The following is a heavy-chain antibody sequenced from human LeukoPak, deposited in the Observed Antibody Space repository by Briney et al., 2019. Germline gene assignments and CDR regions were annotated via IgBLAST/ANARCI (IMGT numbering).Heavy chain of an antibody. V-gene: IGHV1-69*05. CDR3: ARVRRPYYYDSSGYYQPFDY. J-gene: IGHJ4*02. Sequence: GASVKVSCKTSGYIFTGYYIHWVRQAPGQGLEWMGGIIPIFGTANYAQKFQGRVTITTDESTSTAYMELSSLRSEDTAVYYCARVRRPYYYDSSGYYQPFDYWGQGTLVTVSS. D-gene: IGHD3-22*01. CDR1: GYIFTGYY. CDR2: IIPIFGTA.